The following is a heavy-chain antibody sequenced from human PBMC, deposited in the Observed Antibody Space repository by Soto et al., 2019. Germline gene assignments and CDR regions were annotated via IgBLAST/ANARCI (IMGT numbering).Heavy chain of an antibody. D-gene: IGHD7-27*01. J-gene: IGHJ4*02. V-gene: IGHV3-23*01. CDR1: GFTFSSYA. CDR2: ISDSGTHT. Sequence: EVLLLESGGGLVQPGGSLRLSCAASGFTFSSYAVTWVRQAPGKGLEWVSSISDSGTHTNYADSVKGRFTISRDNSKNTLYLQMNSLRAEDPAVYYCAKKLGGNNHLDYWGQGTLVTVSS. CDR3: AKKLGGNNHLDY.